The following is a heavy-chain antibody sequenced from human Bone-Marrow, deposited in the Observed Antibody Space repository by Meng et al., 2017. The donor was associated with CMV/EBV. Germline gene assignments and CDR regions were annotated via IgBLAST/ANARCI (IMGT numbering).Heavy chain of an antibody. J-gene: IGHJ4*02. CDR3: ATDRPEVLAQIDF. D-gene: IGHD3-3*02. Sequence: GESLKISCAASGFTFANAWMSWVRQAPGKGLEWVARIKSGGGTTEYAAPVRGRFSISRDDSYNTLYLQMNSLKTEDTAIYYCATDRPEVLAQIDFWGQGTRVTGFS. CDR2: IKSGGGTT. V-gene: IGHV3-15*01. CDR1: GFTFANAW.